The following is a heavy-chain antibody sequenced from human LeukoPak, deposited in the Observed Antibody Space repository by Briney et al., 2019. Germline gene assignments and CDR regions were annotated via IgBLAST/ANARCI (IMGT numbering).Heavy chain of an antibody. D-gene: IGHD6-19*01. V-gene: IGHV3-48*03. Sequence: PGGSLRPSCAASGFTFSLNEMNWVRQAPGKGLEWVSYINGPASNIFYADSVKGRFTISRDNAKNSLYLQMNSLRVEDTAVYYCATTLSGWSPPQTYYYSYYMDVWGKGTTVTISS. J-gene: IGHJ6*03. CDR3: ATTLSGWSPPQTYYYSYYMDV. CDR1: GFTFSLNE. CDR2: INGPASNI.